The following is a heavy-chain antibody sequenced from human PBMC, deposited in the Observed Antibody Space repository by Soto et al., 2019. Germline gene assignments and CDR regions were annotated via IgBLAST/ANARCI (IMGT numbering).Heavy chain of an antibody. CDR1: CGSISSGDYY. J-gene: IGHJ5*02. Sequence: SETLSLTCTVSCGSISSGDYYWSWIRQPPGKGLEWIGYIYYSGSTYYNPSLKSRVTISVDTSKNQFSLKLSSVTAADTAVYYCARSNVNRKARYGSGSYDWFDPWGQGTLVTVSS. CDR3: ARSNVNRKARYGSGSYDWFDP. D-gene: IGHD3-10*01. CDR2: IYYSGST. V-gene: IGHV4-30-4*01.